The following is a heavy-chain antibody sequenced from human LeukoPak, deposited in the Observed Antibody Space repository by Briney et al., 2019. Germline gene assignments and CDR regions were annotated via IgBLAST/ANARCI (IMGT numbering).Heavy chain of an antibody. Sequence: TSQTLSLTCTVSGGSISSGGYYWSWIRQHPGKGLEWIGYIYYSGSTYYNPSLKSRVTISVDTSKNQFSLKLSLVTAADTAVYYCASAPLLWFGEGGYYFDYWGQGTLVTVSS. D-gene: IGHD3-10*01. CDR1: GGSISSGGYY. CDR2: IYYSGST. V-gene: IGHV4-31*03. CDR3: ASAPLLWFGEGGYYFDY. J-gene: IGHJ4*02.